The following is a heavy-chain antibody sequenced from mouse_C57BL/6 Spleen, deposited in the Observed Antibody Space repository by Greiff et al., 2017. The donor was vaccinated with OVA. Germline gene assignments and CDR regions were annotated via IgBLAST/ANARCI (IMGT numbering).Heavy chain of an antibody. CDR3: ARWDYYAMDY. Sequence: QVQLQQSGADLARPGASVKMSCKASGYTFTSYTMHWVKQRPGQGLEWIGYINPSSGYTKYNQKFKDKATLTADKSSSTAYMQLSSLTSEDSAVYYCARWDYYAMDYWGQGTSVTVSS. J-gene: IGHJ4*01. CDR1: GYTFTSYT. V-gene: IGHV1-4*01. CDR2: INPSSGYT.